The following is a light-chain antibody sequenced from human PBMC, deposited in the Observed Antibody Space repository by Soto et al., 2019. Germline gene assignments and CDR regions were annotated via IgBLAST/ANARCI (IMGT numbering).Light chain of an antibody. J-gene: IGLJ3*02. CDR2: SDD. CDR3: ASWEDSLNGWV. CDR1: SSNVGSNT. Sequence: QSVLTQPPSASGTPGLRVTISCSGSSSNVGSNTVSWYQQLPGTAPKVLIYSDDQRPSGVPDRFSGSRSGSSASLAISGLQSGDEADYYCASWEDSLNGWVIGGGTKVTVL. V-gene: IGLV1-44*01.